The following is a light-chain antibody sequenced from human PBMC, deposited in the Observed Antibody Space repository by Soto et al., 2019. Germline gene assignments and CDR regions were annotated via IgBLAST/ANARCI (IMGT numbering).Light chain of an antibody. J-gene: IGKJ1*01. V-gene: IGKV1-27*01. CDR1: QDIGTS. CDR2: AAS. CDR3: HRYGNAPWT. Sequence: DLQMTQSPSSLSASVGDTVTITCRASQDIGTSLAWFQQRPGKVPEILIYAASTLHSGAPSRFSGSGSGTDFTLTISSLQPEDVATYYCHRYGNAPWTFGQGTKVEIK.